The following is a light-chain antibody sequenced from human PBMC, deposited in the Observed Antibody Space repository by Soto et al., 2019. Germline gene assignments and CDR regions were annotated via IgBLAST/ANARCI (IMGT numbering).Light chain of an antibody. V-gene: IGLV1-47*01. CDR2: RTN. CDR1: TSNIGSHY. J-gene: IGLJ2*01. Sequence: QSVLTQSPSASATPGQRVTLSCSGSTSNIGSHYVYWYQQPPGTAPKLLIYRTNHRPSGVPDRFSGSKSGTSASLAISGLRSEDEADYYCAAWDDSLSGVVFGGGTKLTVL. CDR3: AAWDDSLSGVV.